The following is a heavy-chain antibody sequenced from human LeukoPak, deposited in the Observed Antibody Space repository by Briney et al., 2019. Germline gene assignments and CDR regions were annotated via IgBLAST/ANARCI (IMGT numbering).Heavy chain of an antibody. CDR2: IKQDGSEK. V-gene: IGHV3-7*01. J-gene: IGHJ4*02. CDR1: GFTFSSYW. CDR3: ARDVGHILTGYYPTPIY. D-gene: IGHD3-9*01. Sequence: GGSLRLSCAASGFTFSSYWMSWVRQAPGKGLEWVANIKQDGSEKYYVDSVKGRFTISRDNAKNSLYLQMNSLRAEDTAVYYCARDVGHILTGYYPTPIYWGQGTLVTVSS.